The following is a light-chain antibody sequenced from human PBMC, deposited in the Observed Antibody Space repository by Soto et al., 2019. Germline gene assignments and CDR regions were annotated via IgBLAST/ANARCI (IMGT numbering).Light chain of an antibody. CDR3: QQYNARPPWT. Sequence: EIVMTQSPVTLSVSPGERATLSCRASHHVATNLAWYQQKPGQPPRLLIYGASTRATGVSARFSGSGSVTEFTLAISSLQSDDFAVYYCQQYNARPPWTFGQGTRV. CDR2: GAS. J-gene: IGKJ1*01. CDR1: HHVATN. V-gene: IGKV3-15*01.